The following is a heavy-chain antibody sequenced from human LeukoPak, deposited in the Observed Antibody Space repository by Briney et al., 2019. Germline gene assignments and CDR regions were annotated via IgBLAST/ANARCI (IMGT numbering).Heavy chain of an antibody. CDR1: GFTFDDYA. CDR2: ISWNSGSI. D-gene: IGHD2/OR15-2a*01. V-gene: IGHV3-9*01. CDR3: AKVNQPRGESGLLSPFDY. J-gene: IGHJ4*02. Sequence: PGRSLRLSCAASGFTFDDYAMHWVRQAPGKGLEWVSGISWNSGSIGYADSVKGRFTISRDNAKNSLYLQMNSLRAEDTALYYCAKVNQPRGESGLLSPFDYWGQGTLVTVSS.